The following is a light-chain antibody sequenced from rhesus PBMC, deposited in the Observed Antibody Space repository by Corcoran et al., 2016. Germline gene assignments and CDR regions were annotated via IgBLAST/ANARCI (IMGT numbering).Light chain of an antibody. CDR2: SAS. Sequence: DIQMTQSPSSLSASVGDTVTITCRASQSFSSSLAWYQQKPGKAPKLLIYSASILQSGVPSRFSGSKSGTDFTLTISSLQPEDIASYYCQQYYSAPPTFGGRTKVELK. CDR3: QQYYSAPPT. J-gene: IGKJ4*01. V-gene: IGKV1-46*01. CDR1: QSFSSS.